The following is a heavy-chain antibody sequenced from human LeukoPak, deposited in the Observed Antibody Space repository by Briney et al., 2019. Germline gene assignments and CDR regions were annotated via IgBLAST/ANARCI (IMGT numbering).Heavy chain of an antibody. J-gene: IGHJ4*02. D-gene: IGHD1-26*01. Sequence: GGSLRLSCAASGFTFNHAWMSWVRQAPGKGLEWVGRIKSKTNGGTTDYAAPVKGRFTISRDYSKNTLYLQMNSLKTEDTTVYYCTGVGARYYFDYWGQGTLVTVSS. CDR1: GFTFNHAW. CDR3: TGVGARYYFDY. V-gene: IGHV3-15*01. CDR2: IKSKTNGGTT.